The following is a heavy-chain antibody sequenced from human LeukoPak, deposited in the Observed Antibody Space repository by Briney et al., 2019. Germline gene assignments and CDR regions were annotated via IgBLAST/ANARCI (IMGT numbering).Heavy chain of an antibody. D-gene: IGHD3-9*01. V-gene: IGHV1-69*01. CDR1: GGTFSSYA. CDR2: IIPIFGTA. CDR3: AREVRYPDAFDI. J-gene: IGHJ3*02. Sequence: SVQLSRPSSGGTFSSYAISWVRQAPGPGLESMGGIIPIFGTANYAQKFQGRVTITADESTSTAYMELSSLRSEDTAVYYCAREVRYPDAFDIWGQGTMVTISS.